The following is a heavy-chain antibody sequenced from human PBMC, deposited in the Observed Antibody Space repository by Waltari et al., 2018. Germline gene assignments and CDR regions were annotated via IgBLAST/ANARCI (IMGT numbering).Heavy chain of an antibody. CDR2: VDPGDGET. CDR3: SIVKYSFTFDH. Sequence: EVQLIQSGAEEKEPGASVTISGRLSRYTFPKYYWHWVRQAPGKGLEWMGLVDPGDGETRYTQQFQARVTMSADPSVETAYLDLGSLRSEDTAIYFCSIVKYSFTFDHWGQGTPVTVSS. J-gene: IGHJ4*02. D-gene: IGHD5-12*01. V-gene: IGHV1-69-2*01. CDR1: RYTFPKYY.